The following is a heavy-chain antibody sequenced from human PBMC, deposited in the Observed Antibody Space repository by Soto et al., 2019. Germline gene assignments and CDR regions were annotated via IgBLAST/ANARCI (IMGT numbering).Heavy chain of an antibody. Sequence: EVQLLESGGGLVQPGGSLRLSCAASGFTFSSYAMSWVRQAPGKGLEWVSAISGSGGSKYYADSVKGRFTISRDNSKNTLYLQMNSLRAEDTAVYYCAREYCSGGSCYSTLDYWGQGTLVTVSS. D-gene: IGHD2-15*01. CDR3: AREYCSGGSCYSTLDY. CDR1: GFTFSSYA. V-gene: IGHV3-23*01. J-gene: IGHJ4*02. CDR2: ISGSGGSK.